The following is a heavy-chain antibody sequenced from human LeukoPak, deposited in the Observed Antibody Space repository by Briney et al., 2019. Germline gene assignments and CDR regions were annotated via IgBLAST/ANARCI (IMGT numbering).Heavy chain of an antibody. Sequence: GGSLRLSCAASGFTFSFYAMGWVRQAPGEGLEWVSGITASGGGTYNADSVKGRFTISRDNSKNTLYLQVSSLRAEDTAVYYCAKGYGAGWSQFFDYWGQGTLVSVSS. CDR1: GFTFSFYA. V-gene: IGHV3-23*01. J-gene: IGHJ4*02. CDR2: ITASGGGT. D-gene: IGHD6-19*01. CDR3: AKGYGAGWSQFFDY.